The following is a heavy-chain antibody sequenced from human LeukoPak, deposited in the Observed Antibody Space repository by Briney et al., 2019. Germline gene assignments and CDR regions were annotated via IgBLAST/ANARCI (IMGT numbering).Heavy chain of an antibody. CDR2: IYPGDSDT. D-gene: IGHD1-1*01. V-gene: IGHV5-51*01. CDR1: GYSFTSYW. Sequence: GEPLKISCKGSGYSFTSYWIGWVRQPPGKGLEWMGIIYPGDSDTRYSPSFQGQVTISADKSISTAYLQWSSLKASDTAMYYCARLLNSWNDRRGAFDIWGQGTMVTVSS. CDR3: ARLLNSWNDRRGAFDI. J-gene: IGHJ3*02.